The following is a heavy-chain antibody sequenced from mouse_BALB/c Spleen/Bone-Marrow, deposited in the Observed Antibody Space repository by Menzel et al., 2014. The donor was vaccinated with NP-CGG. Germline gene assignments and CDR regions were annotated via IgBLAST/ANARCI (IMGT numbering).Heavy chain of an antibody. J-gene: IGHJ4*01. CDR2: IDPANGNT. CDR1: GFNIKDTY. Sequence: EVQGVESGAELVKPGASVKLSCTASGFNIKDTYMHWVRQRPEQGLEWIGRIDPANGNTKYDPKFQGKATITADTSSNRAYLQLSSLTSEDTAVYYCARWEYYAMDYWGQGTSVTVSS. V-gene: IGHV14-3*02. D-gene: IGHD4-1*01. CDR3: ARWEYYAMDY.